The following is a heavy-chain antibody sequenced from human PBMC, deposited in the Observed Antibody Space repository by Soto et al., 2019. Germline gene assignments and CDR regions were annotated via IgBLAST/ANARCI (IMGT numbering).Heavy chain of an antibody. V-gene: IGHV3-15*01. Sequence: EVQLVESGGGLVKPGGSLRLSCVASGFNLSHPWMTWVRQAAGKGLEWVGRIKSKTDGGTADYAAPVKGRATISRDDSKNTVYLQMNSLKTEDTAVYYCARGPDSGDYGIWFDPWGQGTLVTVSS. CDR1: GFNLSHPW. J-gene: IGHJ5*02. D-gene: IGHD4-17*01. CDR2: IKSKTDGGTA. CDR3: ARGPDSGDYGIWFDP.